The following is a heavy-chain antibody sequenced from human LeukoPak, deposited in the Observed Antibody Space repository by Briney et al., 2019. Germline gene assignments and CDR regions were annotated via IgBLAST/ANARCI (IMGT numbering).Heavy chain of an antibody. CDR2: INSDGSST. CDR1: EFTFSSYW. V-gene: IGHV3-74*01. J-gene: IGHJ3*02. D-gene: IGHD3-3*01. CDR3: ARGFTIFGVVNDAFDI. Sequence: GGSLRLSCAASEFTFSSYWMHWVRQAPGKGLVWVSRINSDGSSTSYADSVKGRFTISRDNAKNTLYLQMNSLRAEDTAVYYCARGFTIFGVVNDAFDIWGQETMVTVSS.